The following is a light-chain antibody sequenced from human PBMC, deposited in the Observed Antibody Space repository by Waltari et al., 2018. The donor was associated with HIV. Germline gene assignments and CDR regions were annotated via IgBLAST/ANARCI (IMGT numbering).Light chain of an antibody. CDR3: QSYDSSLSGSWV. CDR1: TSNIRAGYD. J-gene: IGLJ3*02. V-gene: IGLV1-40*01. CDR2: GTT. Sequence: QSVLTPSPSVSGAPGQRVSISCTGRTSNIRAGYDVPSVHQVPGTAPKPLIFGTTNRPSGVPDRISGSKSGTSASLAISGLRAEDEAYYYCQSYDSSLSGSWVFGGGTKLTGL.